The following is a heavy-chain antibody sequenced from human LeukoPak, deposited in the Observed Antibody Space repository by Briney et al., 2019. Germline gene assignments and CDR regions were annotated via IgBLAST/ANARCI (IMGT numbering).Heavy chain of an antibody. J-gene: IGHJ4*02. CDR1: GSTFSNAW. Sequence: PAGSLRLSCAASGSTFSNAWMSWVRQAPGKGLEWVGRIKSKTDGGTTDYAATVKGRFTISSDDSKNTLYLQINSLKTEDTAVYYCTTDYLRLLDYWGQGTLVTVSS. CDR3: TTDYLRLLDY. CDR2: IKSKTDGGTT. V-gene: IGHV3-15*01.